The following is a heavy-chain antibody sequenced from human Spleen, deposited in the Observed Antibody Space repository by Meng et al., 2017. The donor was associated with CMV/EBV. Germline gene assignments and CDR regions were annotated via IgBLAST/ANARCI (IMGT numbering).Heavy chain of an antibody. J-gene: IGHJ3*02. Sequence: GESLKISCAASGFTFSRYDMHWVRQAPGKGLEWVAVVSYAGINKYYADSVEGRFTLSRDNSRNMFYMEMNYLRLDDTAVYYCARAYSYYYDSSGYIILHAFDIWGQGTMVTVSS. CDR3: ARAYSYYYDSSGYIILHAFDI. CDR1: GFTFSRYD. D-gene: IGHD3-22*01. CDR2: VSYAGINK. V-gene: IGHV3-30-3*01.